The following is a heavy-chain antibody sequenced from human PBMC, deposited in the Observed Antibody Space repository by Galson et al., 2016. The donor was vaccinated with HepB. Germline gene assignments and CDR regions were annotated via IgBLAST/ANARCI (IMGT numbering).Heavy chain of an antibody. J-gene: IGHJ4*02. CDR3: TTAWEIIFGGVIVMRTY. CDR2: MSYSGKS. CDR1: GDSVSNNDYS. D-gene: IGHD3-16*02. Sequence: SETLSLTCSVSGDSVSNNDYSWGWIRQPPGKGLEWIGTMSYSGKSYYSSSLKSRVSISIDVSKNHFSLNLSSVTAADSAVYYCTTAWEIIFGGVIVMRTYWGQGTLVTVSS. V-gene: IGHV4-39*02.